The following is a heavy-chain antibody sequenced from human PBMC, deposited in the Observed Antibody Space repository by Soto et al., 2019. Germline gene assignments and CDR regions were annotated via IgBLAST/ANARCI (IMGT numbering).Heavy chain of an antibody. CDR2: IIPIFGTV. V-gene: IGHV1-69*12. CDR3: ARGNHRWLQLWYFDL. CDR1: GGTFSNYP. D-gene: IGHD5-12*01. J-gene: IGHJ2*01. Sequence: QVQLVQSGAEVKKPGSSVKVSCKASGGTFSNYPISWVRQAPGQGLEWMGGIIPIFGTVNYAQKFQGRVSITADESTSTASKKLSSLRSEATAVYYCARGNHRWLQLWYFDLWGRGTLVTVSS.